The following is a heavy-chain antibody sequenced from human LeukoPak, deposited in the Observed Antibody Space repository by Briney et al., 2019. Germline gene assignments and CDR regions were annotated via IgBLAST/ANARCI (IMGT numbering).Heavy chain of an antibody. V-gene: IGHV4-30-4*08. Sequence: TLSLTCTVSGGSISSGDYYWSWIRQPPGKGLEWIGYIYYSGSTYYNPSLKSRVTISVDTSKNQFSLKLSCVTAADTAVYSCARELVDCSSTSCPRYYYYYMDVWGKGTTVTVSS. D-gene: IGHD2-2*01. CDR2: IYYSGST. CDR3: ARELVDCSSTSCPRYYYYYMDV. J-gene: IGHJ6*03. CDR1: GGSISSGDYY.